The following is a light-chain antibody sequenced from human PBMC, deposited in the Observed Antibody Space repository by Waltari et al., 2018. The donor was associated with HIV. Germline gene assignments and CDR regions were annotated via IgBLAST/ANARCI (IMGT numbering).Light chain of an antibody. J-gene: IGLJ3*02. V-gene: IGLV2-14*01. CDR2: EVS. CDR1: SSDIGYYNY. Sequence: QFALTQPASVSGSPGQSITISCPGSSSDIGYYNYVSWYQQHPGKAPKLIIYEVSNRPSGISSRSSGSKSGNTASLTISGLQAEDEADYFCSSLTNSATLSVLFGGGTQLTVL. CDR3: SSLTNSATLSVL.